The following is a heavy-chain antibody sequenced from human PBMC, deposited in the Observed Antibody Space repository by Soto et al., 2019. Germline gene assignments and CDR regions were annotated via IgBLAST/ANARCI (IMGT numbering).Heavy chain of an antibody. CDR3: AGDSRPSFV. V-gene: IGHV1-18*01. Sequence: QVQLVQSGAEVKKPGASVKVSCKASGYTFTSYAISWVRQAPGQGLEWMGWISAYNGNTNYGQKLQGRVTTTTDTSTSTAYMGLRSLTSDDTAVYYCAGDSRPSFVWGQGTTVTVSS. CDR1: GYTFTSYA. J-gene: IGHJ6*02. CDR2: ISAYNGNT.